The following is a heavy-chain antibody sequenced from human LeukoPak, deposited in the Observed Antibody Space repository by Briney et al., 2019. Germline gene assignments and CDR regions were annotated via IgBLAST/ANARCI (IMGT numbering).Heavy chain of an antibody. Sequence: GGSLRLSCAASGLTFSSYWMHWVRQAPGKGLVWVSRINSDGSSTTYADSVKGRFTISRDNSKNTLYLQMNSLRAEDTAVYYCARDAAGGYSYGETDYWGQGTLVTVSS. D-gene: IGHD5-18*01. CDR1: GLTFSSYW. CDR2: INSDGSST. V-gene: IGHV3-74*01. CDR3: ARDAAGGYSYGETDY. J-gene: IGHJ4*02.